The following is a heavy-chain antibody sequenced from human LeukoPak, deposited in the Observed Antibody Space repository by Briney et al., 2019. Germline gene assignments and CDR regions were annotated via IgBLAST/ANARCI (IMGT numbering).Heavy chain of an antibody. Sequence: GESLKISCKGSGYGFTSYWIGWVRQMPGKGLEWMGIIYPGDSDTRYSPSFQGQVTISADKSISTAYLQWSSLKASDTAMYYCARSELHYYYDSSGYSNSRFIAAFDIWGQGTMVTVSS. D-gene: IGHD3-22*01. CDR3: ARSELHYYYDSSGYSNSRFIAAFDI. CDR2: IYPGDSDT. CDR1: GYGFTSYW. V-gene: IGHV5-51*01. J-gene: IGHJ3*02.